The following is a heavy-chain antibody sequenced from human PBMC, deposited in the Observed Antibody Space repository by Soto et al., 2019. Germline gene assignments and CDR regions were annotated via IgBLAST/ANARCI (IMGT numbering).Heavy chain of an antibody. CDR1: GITFRNYG. D-gene: IGHD3-10*01. J-gene: IGHJ4*02. CDR3: ATGDNYYGSGF. CDR2: IWYDGTTK. Sequence: QEQLVESGGGVVQPGTSLRLSCAASGITFRNYGMHWVRQAPGKGLEWVAVIWYDGTTKFYPDSVKGRFTISRDNSKNTLYLQMSSLRAEDTAVYYCATGDNYYGSGFCGQGTLVTVSS. V-gene: IGHV3-33*01.